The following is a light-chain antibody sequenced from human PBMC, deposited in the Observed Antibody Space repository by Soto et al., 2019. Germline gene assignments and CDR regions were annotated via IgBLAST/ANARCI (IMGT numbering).Light chain of an antibody. Sequence: EIVMTQSPATLSVSPGGRATLSCRASQSISDTLAWYQQKPGQAPRLLIHGASTRATGFPARFSGGGSGTDFTLTISSLQSEDFAVYYCQQYNNWPWTVGQGTKVDSK. CDR3: QQYNNWPWT. V-gene: IGKV3-15*01. CDR1: QSISDT. J-gene: IGKJ1*01. CDR2: GAS.